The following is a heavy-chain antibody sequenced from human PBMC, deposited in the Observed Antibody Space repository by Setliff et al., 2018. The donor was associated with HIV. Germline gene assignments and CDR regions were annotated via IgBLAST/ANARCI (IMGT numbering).Heavy chain of an antibody. CDR3: ARVVPREVAPGGFDI. D-gene: IGHD5-12*01. J-gene: IGHJ3*02. CDR1: CDPVSSRCYS. V-gene: IGHV4-39*01. CDR2: IYFNGIN. Sequence: ETLSVTLRVTCDPVSSRCYSWGGIRQSPGKGLEWIGSIYFNGINHDNPSLKSRVTTSVDTSNNQFSQKRTSVTAADTAAYFCARVVPREVAPGGFDIWGQGTMVTVSS.